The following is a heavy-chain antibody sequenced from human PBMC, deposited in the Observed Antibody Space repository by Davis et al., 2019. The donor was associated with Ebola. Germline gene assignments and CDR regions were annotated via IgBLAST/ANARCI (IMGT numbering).Heavy chain of an antibody. Sequence: GESLKLPCQCSGYSFTYYWINWVRQMPGKGLEWMGIIYPGVSDTRYNPSFQGQVTISADKSINTAYLQWSSLKASDTAMYYCDTQGRAGFDLWGRGTLVTVSS. CDR3: DTQGRAGFDL. V-gene: IGHV5-51*01. CDR2: IYPGVSDT. CDR1: GYSFTYYW. D-gene: IGHD3-10*01. J-gene: IGHJ2*01.